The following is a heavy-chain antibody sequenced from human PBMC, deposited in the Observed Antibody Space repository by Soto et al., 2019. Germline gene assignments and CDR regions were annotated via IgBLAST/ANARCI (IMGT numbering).Heavy chain of an antibody. CDR1: GYTFTGYY. Sequence: ASVKVSCKASGYTFTGYYMHWLRQAPGQGLEWMGWINPNSGGTNYAQKFQGWVTMTRDTSISTAYMELSRLRSDDTAVYYCASTYYNQPLKSRVTISVDTSKNPFSLKLSSVTAADTAVYYCARDIVDEPSQIDVAWGDITNTWFDPWGQGTLVTVSS. D-gene: IGHD2-21*02. J-gene: IGHJ5*02. CDR2: INPNSGGT. V-gene: IGHV1-2*04. CDR3: ASTYYNQPLKSRVTISVDTSKNPFSLKLSSVTAADTAVYYCARDIVDEPSQIDVAWGDITNTWFDP.